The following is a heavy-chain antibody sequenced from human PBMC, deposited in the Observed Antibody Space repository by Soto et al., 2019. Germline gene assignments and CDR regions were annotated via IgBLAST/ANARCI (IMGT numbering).Heavy chain of an antibody. CDR1: GYTYTTYG. V-gene: IGHV1-18*01. CDR2: ISAYNGNT. J-gene: IGHJ6*02. Sequence: ASVKVSCKASGYTYTTYGISWVRQAPGQGLEWMGWISAYNGNTKYAQILQGRVTMTTDTSTSTAYMELRSLRSDDTAVYYCASSIVYANSGYYQLYYYYGMDVWGQGTTVTVSS. D-gene: IGHD3-22*01. CDR3: ASSIVYANSGYYQLYYYYGMDV.